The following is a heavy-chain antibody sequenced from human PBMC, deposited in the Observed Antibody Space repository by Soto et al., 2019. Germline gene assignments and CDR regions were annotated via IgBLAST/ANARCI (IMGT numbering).Heavy chain of an antibody. CDR2: ISAYNGNT. Sequence: ASVKVSCKASGYTFTSYGISWVRQAPGQGLEWMGWISAYNGNTNYAQKLQGRVTITRDTSASTAYMELSSLRSEDTAVYYCARDKVDFWSGYHTNWFDPWGQGTLVTVSS. V-gene: IGHV1-18*01. CDR1: GYTFTSYG. CDR3: ARDKVDFWSGYHTNWFDP. J-gene: IGHJ5*02. D-gene: IGHD3-3*01.